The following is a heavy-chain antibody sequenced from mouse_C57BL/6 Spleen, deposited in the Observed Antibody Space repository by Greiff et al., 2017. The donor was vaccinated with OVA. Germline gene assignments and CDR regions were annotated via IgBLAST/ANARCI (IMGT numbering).Heavy chain of an antibody. CDR1: GYTFTSYW. V-gene: IGHV1-69*01. CDR2: IDPSDSYT. CDR3: ARREVAPYYYAMDY. J-gene: IGHJ4*01. Sequence: QVQLQQPGAELVMPGASVKLSCKASGYTFTSYWMHWVKQRPGQGLEWIGEIDPSDSYTNYNQKFKGKSTLTVDKSSSTAYMQHSSLTSEDFAVFYCARREVAPYYYAMDYWGQGTSVTVSS. D-gene: IGHD1-1*01.